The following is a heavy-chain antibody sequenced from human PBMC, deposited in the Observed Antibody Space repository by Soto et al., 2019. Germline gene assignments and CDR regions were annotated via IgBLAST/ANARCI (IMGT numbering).Heavy chain of an antibody. CDR1: GYTLTELS. J-gene: IGHJ6*02. V-gene: IGHV1-24*01. Sequence: ASVKVSCKVSGYTLTELSMHWVRQAPGKGLEWMGGFDPEDGETIYAQKFQGRVTMTEDTSTGTAYMELSRLRSDATAVYYCARERGSGTTTYGMDVWGQGTTVTVSS. CDR2: FDPEDGET. D-gene: IGHD1-1*01. CDR3: ARERGSGTTTYGMDV.